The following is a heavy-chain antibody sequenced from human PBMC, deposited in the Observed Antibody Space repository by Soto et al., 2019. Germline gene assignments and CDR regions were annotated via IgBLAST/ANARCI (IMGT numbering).Heavy chain of an antibody. Sequence: GGSLRLSCAASGFTFNDHAMHWVRQTPAMGLEWVAGITWNSASTAYADSVEGRFTISRDNSKNTLYLQMNSLRAEDTAVYYCAKDQLEVPANWFDPWGQGTPVTVSS. CDR2: ITWNSAST. J-gene: IGHJ5*02. CDR1: GFTFNDHA. D-gene: IGHD1-1*01. CDR3: AKDQLEVPANWFDP. V-gene: IGHV3-9*01.